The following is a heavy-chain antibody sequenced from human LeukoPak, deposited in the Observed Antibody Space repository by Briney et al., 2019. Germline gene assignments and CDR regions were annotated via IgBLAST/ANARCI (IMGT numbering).Heavy chain of an antibody. CDR2: IKVVGIEN. V-gene: IGHV3-7*01. J-gene: IGHJ4*02. Sequence: GGSLRLSCAASGFTFSTYWLSWVRQAPGKGLEWVATIKVVGIENHSVYALKGRSTISSDNAKNSLHLHIKSLRAEETAIYYCARVGPSWYVFDSWGQGTLVTVSS. CDR3: ARVGPSWYVFDS. CDR1: GFTFSTYW. D-gene: IGHD6-13*01.